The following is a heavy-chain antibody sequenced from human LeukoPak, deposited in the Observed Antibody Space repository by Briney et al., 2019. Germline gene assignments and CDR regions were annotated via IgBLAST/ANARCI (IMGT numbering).Heavy chain of an antibody. CDR2: ISADTGNT. D-gene: IGHD5/OR15-5a*01. J-gene: IGHJ4*02. Sequence: ASVKVSCKASGYTFTSYGIAWVRQAPGQGLEWMGWISADTGNTNNAQKLQGRVTMTTDTSTSTAYMELRSLRSDDTAVYYCARAFYDFDYRGQGTLVTVSS. CDR1: GYTFTSYG. V-gene: IGHV1-18*01. CDR3: ARAFYDFDY.